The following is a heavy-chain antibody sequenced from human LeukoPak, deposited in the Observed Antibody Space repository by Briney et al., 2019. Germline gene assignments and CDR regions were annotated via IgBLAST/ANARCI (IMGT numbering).Heavy chain of an antibody. CDR1: GGSFSGYY. CDR2: INHSGST. Sequence: PSETLSLTCAVYGGSFSGYYWSWIRQPPGKGLEWIGEINHSGSTNYNPSLKSRVTISVDPSKNQFSLKLSSVTAADTAVYYCARGRYYGSGSVYWGQGTLVTVSS. CDR3: ARGRYYGSGSVY. J-gene: IGHJ4*02. D-gene: IGHD3-10*01. V-gene: IGHV4-34*01.